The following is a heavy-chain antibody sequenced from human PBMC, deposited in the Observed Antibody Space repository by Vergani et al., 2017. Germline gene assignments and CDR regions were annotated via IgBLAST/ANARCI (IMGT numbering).Heavy chain of an antibody. CDR2: INSDGSTT. V-gene: IGHV3-74*01. D-gene: IGHD6-19*01. CDR3: TRLAGTLN. Sequence: EVQLVESGGGLAQPGGSLRLSCAASGFTFSSYWMHWVRQAPGKGLVWVSRINSDGSTTSYADSVKGRFTISRDNAKNTMYLQMNSLRVEDTAIYYCTRLAGTLNWGQGTLVTVSS. J-gene: IGHJ4*02. CDR1: GFTFSSYW.